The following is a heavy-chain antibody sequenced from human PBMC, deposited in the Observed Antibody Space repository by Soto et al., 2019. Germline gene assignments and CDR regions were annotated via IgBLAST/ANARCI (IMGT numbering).Heavy chain of an antibody. CDR3: ARTLDYGHMDV. CDR2: IYRSGST. CDR1: GDSVRNQY. D-gene: IGHD3-16*01. J-gene: IGHJ6*03. V-gene: IGHV4-4*09. Sequence: QVQMQESGPGLVKPSETLSLTCTVSGDSVRNQYWSWIRRPPGRGLEWIGYIYRSGSTKYNPSLMSRLTISVDTSKNQFSLKLSSVTAAVTAVYYCARTLDYGHMDVWGKGTTVTVSS.